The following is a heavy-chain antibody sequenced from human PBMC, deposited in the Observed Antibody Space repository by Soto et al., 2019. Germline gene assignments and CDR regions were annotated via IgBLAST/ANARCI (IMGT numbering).Heavy chain of an antibody. CDR3: ASGYSSSWYDYFDY. CDR1: GGTFSSYA. CDR2: IIPIFGTA. V-gene: IGHV1-69*12. J-gene: IGHJ4*02. Sequence: QVQLVQSGAEVKKPGSSVKVSCKASGGTFSSYAISWVRQAPGQGLEWMGGIIPIFGTANYAQKFQGRVTXXAXEXXSTAYMELSSLRSEDTAVYYCASGYSSSWYDYFDYRGQGTLVTVSS. D-gene: IGHD6-13*01.